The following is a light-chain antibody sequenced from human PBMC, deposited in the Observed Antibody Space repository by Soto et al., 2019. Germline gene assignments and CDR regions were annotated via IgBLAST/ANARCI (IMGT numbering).Light chain of an antibody. CDR2: WAS. CDR1: QSILYSSNNKNH. CDR3: QQYYTTPLT. Sequence: DIVMTQSPDSLAVSLGERATINCKSSQSILYSSNNKNHLAWYQQKAGQPPKLLIYWASTRESGVPDRFSGGGSGTDFTLTISSLQAEDVAVYYCQQYYTTPLTFGQGTKVEIK. V-gene: IGKV4-1*01. J-gene: IGKJ1*01.